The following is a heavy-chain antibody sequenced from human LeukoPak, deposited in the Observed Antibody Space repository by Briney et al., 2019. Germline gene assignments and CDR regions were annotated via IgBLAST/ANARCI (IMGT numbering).Heavy chain of an antibody. CDR1: GGSISGYF. J-gene: IGHJ6*03. CDR3: ARHNPPPTGFCSGTSCFMSGSQYFYMDV. CDR2: IYSTGTT. Sequence: RPSETLSLTCTVSGGSISGYFWSWIRQPPGKGPEWIGYIYSTGTTNYSPSLSGRVTISVDTSKNQLSLNLRFVTATDTAVYHCARHNPPPTGFCSGTSCFMSGSQYFYMDVWARGPRSPSP. V-gene: IGHV4-4*09. D-gene: IGHD2-2*01.